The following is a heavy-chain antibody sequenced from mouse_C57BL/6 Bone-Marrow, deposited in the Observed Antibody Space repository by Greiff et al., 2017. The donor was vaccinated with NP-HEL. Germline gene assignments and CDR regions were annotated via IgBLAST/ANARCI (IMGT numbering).Heavy chain of an antibody. J-gene: IGHJ3*01. CDR2: ISSGGSYT. Sequence: EVQLQESGGDLVKPGGSLKLSCAASGFTFSSYGMSWVRQTPDKRLEWVATISSGGSYTYYPDSVKGRFTISRDTAKNTRYLQMSSLKAEDTAMYYCARYYGSSYWFAYWGQGTLVTVSA. V-gene: IGHV5-6*01. CDR3: ARYYGSSYWFAY. CDR1: GFTFSSYG. D-gene: IGHD1-1*01.